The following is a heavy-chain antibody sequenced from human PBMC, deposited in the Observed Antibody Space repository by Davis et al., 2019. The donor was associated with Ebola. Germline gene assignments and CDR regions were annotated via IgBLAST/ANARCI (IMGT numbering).Heavy chain of an antibody. CDR3: VRGWGRTGMGV. Sequence: HSQTLSLTCAIPGDSVSGNSGAWNWIRQSPSRGLEWLGRTYYSSKWFNDYAVSVKSRITINPDTSKNQFSLQLSSVTPEDTAVYYCVRGWGRTGMGVWGQGTTVIVSS. CDR2: TYYSSKWFN. V-gene: IGHV6-1*01. CDR1: GDSVSGNSGA. J-gene: IGHJ6*02. D-gene: IGHD1-26*01.